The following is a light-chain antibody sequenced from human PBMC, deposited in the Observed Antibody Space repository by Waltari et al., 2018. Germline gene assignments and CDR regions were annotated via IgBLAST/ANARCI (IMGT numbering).Light chain of an antibody. CDR2: AAS. J-gene: IGKJ1*01. Sequence: DIQMTQSPSSLSASVGDRVTITCRASQSISSYLNWYQQKPGKAPKLLIYAASSLQSGVRSRFSGSGSGTDFTLTISSLQPEDFATYYCQQSYSTFWTFGQGTKVEIK. CDR1: QSISSY. CDR3: QQSYSTFWT. V-gene: IGKV1-39*01.